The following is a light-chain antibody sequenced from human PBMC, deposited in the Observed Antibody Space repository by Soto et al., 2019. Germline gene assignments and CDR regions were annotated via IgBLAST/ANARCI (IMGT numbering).Light chain of an antibody. CDR1: STDPATYDL. CDR2: EVA. Sequence: QSALTQPASVSGSPGQSITISCTGTSTDPATYDLVSWYQQHPGKAPQLIIYEVAKRPSGVSARFSGSQSGDTASLTISGLQAADEAYYYCQSFDNNLVTPVIFGGGTKVTVL. V-gene: IGLV2-23*02. J-gene: IGLJ2*01. CDR3: QSFDNNLVTPVI.